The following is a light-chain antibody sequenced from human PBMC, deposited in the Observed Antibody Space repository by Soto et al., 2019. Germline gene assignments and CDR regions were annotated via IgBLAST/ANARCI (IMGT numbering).Light chain of an antibody. CDR1: QSVANRY. J-gene: IGKJ2*01. CDR3: QQYVTPMYT. Sequence: EIVLTQSPGTLSLSPGERATLSCRASQSVANRYLAWYQQTPGQAPRLLIYGASSRATGIPDRFSGSGSGTAFTLTISRLKPEDFAVYFCQQYVTPMYTFGQGTKLEIK. CDR2: GAS. V-gene: IGKV3-20*01.